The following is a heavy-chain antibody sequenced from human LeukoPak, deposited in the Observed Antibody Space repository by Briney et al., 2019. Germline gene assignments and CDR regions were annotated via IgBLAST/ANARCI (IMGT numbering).Heavy chain of an antibody. CDR2: VYYTGAS. CDR1: GVSISSGGYY. Sequence: SQTLSLTCTVSGVSISSGGYYWSWIRQPPGKGLEWIGSVYYTGASYYNPSLKSRVTISIDTSKKHFSLKLTFVTAADTAVYYCARGAPPQNWGQGTLVTVSS. CDR3: ARGAPPQN. V-gene: IGHV4-39*07. J-gene: IGHJ4*02.